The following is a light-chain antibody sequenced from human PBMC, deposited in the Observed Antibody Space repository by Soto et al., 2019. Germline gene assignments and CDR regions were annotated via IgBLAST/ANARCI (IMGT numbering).Light chain of an antibody. J-gene: IGKJ1*01. CDR3: QHYNNWASWT. V-gene: IGKV3-15*01. Sequence: EIVMTQSPATLSVSPGERATLSCRASKSVDSNLAWYQQKPGQAPRLLIYGASTRATGIPARFSGSGSETEFALTISSLQSEDFAVYYCQHYNNWASWTFGQGTKVEIK. CDR2: GAS. CDR1: KSVDSN.